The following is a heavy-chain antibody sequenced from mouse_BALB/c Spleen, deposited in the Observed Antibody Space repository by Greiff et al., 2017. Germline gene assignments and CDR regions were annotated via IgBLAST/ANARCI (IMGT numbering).Heavy chain of an antibody. V-gene: IGHV2-6-2*01. CDR1: GFSLTSYG. CDR2: IWSDGST. CDR3: ARHIDSSGYAMDY. D-gene: IGHD3-2*01. J-gene: IGHJ4*01. Sequence: VKLMESGPDLVAPSQSLSITCTVSGFSLTSYGVHWVRQPPGKGLEWLVVIWSDGSTTYNSALKSRLSISKDNSKSQVFLKMNSLQTDDTAMYYCARHIDSSGYAMDYWGQGTSVTVSS.